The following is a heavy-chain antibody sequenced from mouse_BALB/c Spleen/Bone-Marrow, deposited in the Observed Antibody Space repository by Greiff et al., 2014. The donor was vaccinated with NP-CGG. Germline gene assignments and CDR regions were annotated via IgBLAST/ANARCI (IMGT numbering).Heavy chain of an antibody. Sequence: EVQLQQSGTVLARPGASVKMSCKASGYTFTSYWMHWVKQRPGQGLEWIGAIYPGNSDTSYNQKFKGKAKLAAVTSTSTAYMELSSLTNESSAVYYCTRYPYYYGSRNYYAMDYWGQGTSVTVSS. CDR3: TRYPYYYGSRNYYAMDY. J-gene: IGHJ4*01. V-gene: IGHV1-5*01. D-gene: IGHD1-1*01. CDR2: IYPGNSDT. CDR1: GYTFTSYW.